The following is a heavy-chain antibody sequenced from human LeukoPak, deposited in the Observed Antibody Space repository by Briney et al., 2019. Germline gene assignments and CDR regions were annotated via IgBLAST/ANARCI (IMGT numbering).Heavy chain of an antibody. CDR1: GFTFSSYG. J-gene: IGHJ2*01. V-gene: IGHV3-30*02. CDR2: IRYDGSNK. CDR3: ASDNYYDSSGLNWYFDL. Sequence: GGSLRLSCAASGFTFSSYGMHWVRQAPGKGLEWVAFIRYDGSNKYYADSVKGRFTISRDNSKNTLYLQMNSLRAEDTAVYYCASDNYYDSSGLNWYFDLWGRGTLVTVSS. D-gene: IGHD3-22*01.